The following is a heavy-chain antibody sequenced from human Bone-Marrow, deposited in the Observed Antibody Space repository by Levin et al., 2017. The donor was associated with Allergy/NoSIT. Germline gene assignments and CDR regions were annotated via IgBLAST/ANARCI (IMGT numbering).Heavy chain of an antibody. CDR1: GFTFSAFT. CDR3: ARDYPGGVYDY. CDR2: IWHDGSNE. Sequence: SCATSGFTFSAFTIHWVRQAPGKGLDWVAVIWHDGSNEHYADSVRGRFTISRDDSKNTVYLQMNSLTAEDTAIYYCARDYPGGVYDYWGQGTLVTVSS. J-gene: IGHJ4*02. D-gene: IGHD6-13*01. V-gene: IGHV3-33*08.